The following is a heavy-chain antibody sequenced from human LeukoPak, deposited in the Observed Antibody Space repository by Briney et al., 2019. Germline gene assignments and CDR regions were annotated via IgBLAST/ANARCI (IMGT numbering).Heavy chain of an antibody. J-gene: IGHJ4*02. Sequence: PSETLSLTCAVYGGSFSGYYWSWIRQPPGKGLEWIGEINHSGSTNYNPSLKSRVTISVDTSKNQFSLKLSSVTAADTAVYYCARTTVVTPGLDYWGQGTLVTVSS. CDR1: GGSFSGYY. V-gene: IGHV4-34*01. D-gene: IGHD4-23*01. CDR2: INHSGST. CDR3: ARTTVVTPGLDY.